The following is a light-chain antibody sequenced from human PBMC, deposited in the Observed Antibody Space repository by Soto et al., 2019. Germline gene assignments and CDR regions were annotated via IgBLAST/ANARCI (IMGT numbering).Light chain of an antibody. J-gene: IGKJ4*01. CDR1: QSVAKNY. Sequence: EIVLTQSPDTLSLSPGERASLSCRASQSVAKNYLAWYQQKPGQALRLLISGASSRATAIPDRFSGSGSGTDFTLTISRLEAEDFAVYFCQQYASSPLTFGGGTKVEIK. CDR2: GAS. V-gene: IGKV3-20*01. CDR3: QQYASSPLT.